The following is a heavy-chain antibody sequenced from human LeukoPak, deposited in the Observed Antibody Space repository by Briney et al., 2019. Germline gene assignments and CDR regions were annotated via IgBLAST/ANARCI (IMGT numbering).Heavy chain of an antibody. V-gene: IGHV1-18*01. Sequence: ASVKVSCKASGYTFTSYGISCVRQAPGQGLEWMGWISAYNGNTNYAQKLQGRVTMTTDTSTSTAYMELRSLRSDDTAVYYCARGYYDFWSGYYMFPEDYYGMDVWGQGTTVTVSS. CDR1: GYTFTSYG. CDR2: ISAYNGNT. CDR3: ARGYYDFWSGYYMFPEDYYGMDV. J-gene: IGHJ6*02. D-gene: IGHD3-3*01.